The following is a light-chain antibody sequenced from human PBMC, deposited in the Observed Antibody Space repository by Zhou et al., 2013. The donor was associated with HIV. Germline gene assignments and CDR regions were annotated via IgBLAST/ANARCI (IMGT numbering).Light chain of an antibody. CDR1: QSVSSK. V-gene: IGKV3-15*01. CDR2: GAS. CDR3: QQYSDWPVT. J-gene: IGKJ4*01. Sequence: EIVMTQSPATLSVSPGEGATLSCRASQSVSSKLAWYQQKPGQAPRLLIYGASTRATGGPARFSGSGSGTKFTLTVSSMQSEDFAVYYCQQYSDWPVTFGGGTKVEI.